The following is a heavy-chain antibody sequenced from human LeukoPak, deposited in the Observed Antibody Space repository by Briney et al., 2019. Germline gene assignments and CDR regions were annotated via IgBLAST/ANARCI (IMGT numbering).Heavy chain of an antibody. CDR2: ISYDGSNK. V-gene: IGHV3-30*04. CDR1: GFTFSSYA. CDR3: ARAYYDSSGYYYFDY. J-gene: IGHJ4*02. D-gene: IGHD3-22*01. Sequence: GGSLRLSCAASGFTFSSYAMHWVRQAPGKGLERVAVISYDGSNKYYADSVKGRFTISRDNSKNTLYLQMNSLRAEDTAVYYCARAYYDSSGYYYFDYWGQGTLVTVSS.